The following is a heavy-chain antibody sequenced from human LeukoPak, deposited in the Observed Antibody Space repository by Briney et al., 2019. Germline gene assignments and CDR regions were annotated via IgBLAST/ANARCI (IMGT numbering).Heavy chain of an antibody. CDR1: GGSISSSSYY. J-gene: IGHJ6*03. CDR2: IYYSGST. D-gene: IGHD5-18*01. Sequence: SETLSLTCTVSGGSISSSSYYWGRIRQPPGKGLEWIGSIYYSGSTYYNPSLKSRVTISVDTSKNQFSLKLSSVTAADTAVYYCARAGVDTAMVPATYYYYMDVWGKGTTVTVSS. CDR3: ARAGVDTAMVPATYYYYMDV. V-gene: IGHV4-39*07.